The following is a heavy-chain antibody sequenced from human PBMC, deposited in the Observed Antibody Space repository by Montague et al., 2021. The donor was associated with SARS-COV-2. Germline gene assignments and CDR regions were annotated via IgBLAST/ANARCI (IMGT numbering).Heavy chain of an antibody. Sequence: SETRSLTCTVSGGSISSPDYYWGWIRQSPGKGLEWIGSISYTGRTYYNPSLRSRVSFSMDTSKNHFSLSLSSVTVADTAVYFCARQLPPYCATNKCYPYYFDSWGQGALVTVSS. CDR1: GGSISSPDYY. CDR3: ARQLPPYCATNKCYPYYFDS. J-gene: IGHJ4*02. CDR2: ISYTGRT. V-gene: IGHV4-39*01. D-gene: IGHD2-8*01.